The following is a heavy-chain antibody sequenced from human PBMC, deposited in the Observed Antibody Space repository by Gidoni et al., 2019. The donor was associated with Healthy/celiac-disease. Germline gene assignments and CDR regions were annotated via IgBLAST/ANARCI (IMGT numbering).Heavy chain of an antibody. CDR3: ARGGPKVVGY. V-gene: IGHV4-34*01. CDR1: GGSFSGYY. CDR2: IKHSGST. Sequence: QVQLQQWGAGLLKPSETLSLTCAVYGGSFSGYYWSWIRQPPGKGLEWIGEIKHSGSTNYNPSLKSRVTISVDTSKNQFSRKLSSVTAADTAVYYCARGGPKVVGYWGQGTLVTVSS. J-gene: IGHJ4*02.